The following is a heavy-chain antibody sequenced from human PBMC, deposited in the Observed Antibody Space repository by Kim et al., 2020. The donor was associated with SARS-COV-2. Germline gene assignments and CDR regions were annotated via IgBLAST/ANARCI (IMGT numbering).Heavy chain of an antibody. V-gene: IGHV3-66*01. Sequence: GGSLRLSCAASGFTVSTNYMSWVRQAPGKGLEWVSVIYNGGSTYYVDSVKSRFTISRDNSKNTVYLQMNSLRAEDTAVYYCAKQLNGLGHYWGQGTLVTV. CDR1: GFTVSTNY. D-gene: IGHD6-13*01. CDR2: IYNGGST. CDR3: AKQLNGLGHY. J-gene: IGHJ4*02.